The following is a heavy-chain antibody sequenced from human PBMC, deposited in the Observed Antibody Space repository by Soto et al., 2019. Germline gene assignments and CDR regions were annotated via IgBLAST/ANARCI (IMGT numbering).Heavy chain of an antibody. CDR2: IYYSGST. CDR1: GGSISSSSYY. CDR3: ARTHALTIFGVVSYGMDV. J-gene: IGHJ6*02. Sequence: PXETLSLTCTVAGGSISSSSYYWGWIRQPPGKGLEWIGSIYYSGSTYYNPSLKSRVTISVDTSKNQFSLKLSSVTAADTAVYYCARTHALTIFGVVSYGMDVWGQGTTVTVSS. V-gene: IGHV4-39*01. D-gene: IGHD3-3*01.